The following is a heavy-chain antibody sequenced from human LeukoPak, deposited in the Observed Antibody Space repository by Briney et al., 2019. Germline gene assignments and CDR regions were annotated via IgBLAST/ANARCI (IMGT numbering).Heavy chain of an antibody. V-gene: IGHV1-46*01. CDR3: ARSQKRVIVVVTATWDY. J-gene: IGHJ4*02. CDR1: GYTFTRYY. CDR2: INPSGGST. Sequence: GASVKVSCKASGYTFTRYYMHWVRQAPGQGLEWMGIINPSGGSTSYAQKFQGRVTMTRDMSTSTVYMELSSLRSEDTAVYYCARSQKRVIVVVTATWDYWGQGTLVTVSS. D-gene: IGHD2-21*02.